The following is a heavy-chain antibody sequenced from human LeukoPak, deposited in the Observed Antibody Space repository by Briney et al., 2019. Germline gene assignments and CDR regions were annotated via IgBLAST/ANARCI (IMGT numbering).Heavy chain of an antibody. V-gene: IGHV1-18*01. CDR1: GYTFPSNG. Sequence: ASVKVSCKPSGYTFPSNGIIWVRQAPGQGLEWMGWISAYNGDTNYAHKLQGRVTMSTDTSTSTFYMELRSLRSDDTAVYYCARGPAAIMGRVDYWGQGTLVTVSS. CDR2: ISAYNGDT. J-gene: IGHJ4*02. D-gene: IGHD2-2*01. CDR3: ARGPAAIMGRVDY.